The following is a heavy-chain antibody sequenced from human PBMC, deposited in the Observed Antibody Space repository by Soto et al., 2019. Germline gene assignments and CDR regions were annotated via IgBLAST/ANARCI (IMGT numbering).Heavy chain of an antibody. D-gene: IGHD2-15*01. Sequence: GGSLRLSCAASGFDFNNAWLSWLRQAPGKGLEWVGRIRSRPDGGTTDYAAPVKGRFTISRDDSKTTLYLRMNNLKPEDTAIYSCTTDDKLTAGVYYYAMDVWGQGTTVTVSS. CDR1: GFDFNNAW. CDR2: IRSRPDGGTT. J-gene: IGHJ6*02. V-gene: IGHV3-15*01. CDR3: TTDDKLTAGVYYYAMDV.